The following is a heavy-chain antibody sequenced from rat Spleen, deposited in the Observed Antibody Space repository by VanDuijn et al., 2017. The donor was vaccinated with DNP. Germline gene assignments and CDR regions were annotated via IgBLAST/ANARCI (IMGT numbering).Heavy chain of an antibody. J-gene: IGHJ2*01. V-gene: IGHV5-20*01. CDR3: TTGMTGDY. CDR2: ISYDGGST. D-gene: IGHD1-7*01. Sequence: EVQLVESGGGLVQPGRSLKLSCAASGLTFSNYAMAWVRQAPTKGLEWVASISYDGGSTYYRDSVKGRFTISRDNAKSSLYLQMDSLRSEDTATYYCTTGMTGDYWGQGVMVTVSS. CDR1: GLTFSNYA.